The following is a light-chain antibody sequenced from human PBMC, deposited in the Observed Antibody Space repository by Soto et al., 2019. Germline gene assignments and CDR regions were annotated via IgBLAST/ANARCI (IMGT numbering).Light chain of an antibody. CDR3: SSYAKSPTFVV. CDR2: DVS. Sequence: QSVLTQPASVSGSPGQSITISCTGTSSDAGGYDFVSWYQHQPGKAPKLVIFDVSNRPSGISSRFSGSKSGNTASLTISGLQTDDEADYYCSSYAKSPTFVVSGGGTKVTVL. J-gene: IGLJ2*01. CDR1: SSDAGGYDF. V-gene: IGLV2-14*03.